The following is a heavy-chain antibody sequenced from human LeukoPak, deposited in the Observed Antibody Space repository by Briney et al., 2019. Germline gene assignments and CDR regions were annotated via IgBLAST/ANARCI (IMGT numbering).Heavy chain of an antibody. CDR3: ARGGTNTRYFDY. V-gene: IGHV3-21*01. CDR2: ISYNSGSI. CDR1: GFTFSSYS. J-gene: IGHJ4*02. Sequence: GGSLRLSCAASGFTFSSYSMNWVRQAPGKGLEWVSSISYNSGSIFYADSVKGRFTISRDNAKNSLFLQMSSLRAEDTAVYYCARGGTNTRYFDYWGQGTLVTVSS. D-gene: IGHD1-7*01.